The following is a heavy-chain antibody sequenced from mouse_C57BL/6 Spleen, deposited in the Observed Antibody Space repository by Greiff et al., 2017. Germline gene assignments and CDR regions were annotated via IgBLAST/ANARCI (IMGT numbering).Heavy chain of an antibody. Sequence: VQLQQPGAELVKPGASVKMSCKASGYTFTSYWITWVKQRPGQGLEWIGDIYPGSGSTNYNEKFKSKATLTVDTSSSTAYMQLSSLTSEDSAVYYCARPLLLLRYPWFAYWGQGTLVTVSA. D-gene: IGHD1-1*01. CDR1: GYTFTSYW. V-gene: IGHV1-55*01. J-gene: IGHJ3*01. CDR3: ARPLLLLRYPWFAY. CDR2: IYPGSGST.